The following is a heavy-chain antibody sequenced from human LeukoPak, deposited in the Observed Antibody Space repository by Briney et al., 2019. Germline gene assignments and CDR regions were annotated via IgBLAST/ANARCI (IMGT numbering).Heavy chain of an antibody. CDR2: IYYSGST. CDR1: GGSISSYY. Sequence: SETLSLTCTVPGGSISSYYWSWVRQPPGKGLEWVGYIYYSGSTNYNPSLKSRVTISVDTSKNQFSLKLSSVTAADTAVYYCARVRGAVAFFDYWGQGTLVTVSS. V-gene: IGHV4-59*01. CDR3: ARVRGAVAFFDY. J-gene: IGHJ4*02. D-gene: IGHD6-19*01.